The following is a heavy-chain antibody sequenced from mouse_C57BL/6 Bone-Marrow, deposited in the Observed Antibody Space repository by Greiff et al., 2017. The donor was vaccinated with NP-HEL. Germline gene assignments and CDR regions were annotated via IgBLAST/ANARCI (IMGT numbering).Heavy chain of an antibody. D-gene: IGHD1-1*01. V-gene: IGHV1-82*01. CDR2: IYPGDGDT. J-gene: IGHJ1*03. Sequence: QVQLQQSGPELVKPGASVKISCKASGYAFSSSWMNWVKQRPGKGLEWIGRIYPGDGDTNYNGKFKGKATLTADKSSSTAYMQLSSLTSEDSAVYYCAKEENDYGSSYENFDVWGTGTTVTVSS. CDR1: GYAFSSSW. CDR3: AKEENDYGSSYENFDV.